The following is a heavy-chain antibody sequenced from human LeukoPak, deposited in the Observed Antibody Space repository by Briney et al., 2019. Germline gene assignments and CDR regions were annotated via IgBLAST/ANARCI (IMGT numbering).Heavy chain of an antibody. Sequence: PSETLSLTCTVSGGSISSSDYYWGWIRQPPGKGLEWIGSIYYSGSTYYNPSLKSRVTISVDTSKNQFSLKLSSVTAADTAVYYCARRAYGSGSRKYFQHWGQGTLVTVSS. CDR2: IYYSGST. V-gene: IGHV4-39*01. D-gene: IGHD3-10*01. CDR1: GGSISSSDYY. J-gene: IGHJ1*01. CDR3: ARRAYGSGSRKYFQH.